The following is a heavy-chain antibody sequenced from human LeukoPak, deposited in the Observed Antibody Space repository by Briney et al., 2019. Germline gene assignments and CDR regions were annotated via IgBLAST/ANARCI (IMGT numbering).Heavy chain of an antibody. D-gene: IGHD3-22*01. CDR3: ASCYYDSSGYYYFDY. CDR1: GYTLSGHY. Sequence: ASVKVSYKASGYTLSGHYIHWARQAPGQGHEWMGWIKSSSGATNYAQKFRGRVTMTRDTSNRTSYMELSRLRSDDTALYYCASCYYDSSGYYYFDYWGQGTLVTVSS. CDR2: IKSSSGAT. V-gene: IGHV1-2*02. J-gene: IGHJ4*02.